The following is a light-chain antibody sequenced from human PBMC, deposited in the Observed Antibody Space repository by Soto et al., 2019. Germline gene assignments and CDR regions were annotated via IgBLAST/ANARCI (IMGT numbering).Light chain of an antibody. CDR2: RNN. V-gene: IGLV1-47*01. CDR3: AAWDDSLRGRV. J-gene: IGLJ3*02. CDR1: SSNIGSNY. Sequence: QLVMTQPPSASGTPGQRVTISCSGSSSNIGSNYVFWYQQLPGTAPKVLISRNNERPSGVPDRFSGSKSGTSASLDISGLRSDDEADYYCAAWDDSLRGRVFGGGTKLTVL.